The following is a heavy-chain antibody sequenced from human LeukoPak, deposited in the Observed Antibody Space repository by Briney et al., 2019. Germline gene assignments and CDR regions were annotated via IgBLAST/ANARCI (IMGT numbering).Heavy chain of an antibody. V-gene: IGHV1-69*13. CDR2: IIPIIGTA. D-gene: IGHD3-22*01. CDR1: GGTFSSYA. CDR3: ARVTYYDSSGSLDY. Sequence: SVKVSCKASGGTFSSYAISWVRQAPGQGLEWMGGIIPIIGTANYTQKFQGRVTITADESTSTAYMELSSLRSDDTAVYYCARVTYYDSSGSLDYWGRGTLVTVSS. J-gene: IGHJ4*02.